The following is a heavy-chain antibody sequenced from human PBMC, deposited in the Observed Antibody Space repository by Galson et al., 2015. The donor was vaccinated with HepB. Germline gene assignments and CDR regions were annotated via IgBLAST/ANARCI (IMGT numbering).Heavy chain of an antibody. CDR3: AREDYYDSSGYLDY. V-gene: IGHV1-69*04. Sequence: SVKVSCKASGGTFSSYTISWVRQAPGQGLEWMGRIIPILGIANYAQKFQGRVTITADKSTSTAYMELSSLRSEDTTVYYCAREDYYDSSGYLDYWGQGTLVTVSS. CDR2: IIPILGIA. CDR1: GGTFSSYT. D-gene: IGHD3-22*01. J-gene: IGHJ4*02.